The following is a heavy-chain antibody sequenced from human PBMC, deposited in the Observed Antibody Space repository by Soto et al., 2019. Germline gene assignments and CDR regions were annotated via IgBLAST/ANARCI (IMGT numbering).Heavy chain of an antibody. Sequence: QVQLVQSGAEVKKPGSSVKVSCKASGGTFSSYAISWVRQAPGQGLEWMGGIIPIFGTANYAQKFQGRVTITADESTSTAYMELSSLRSEDTAVYYCVRCRDMITFGGVIVPLYYYYGMDVWGQGTTVTVSS. D-gene: IGHD3-16*02. CDR2: IIPIFGTA. CDR1: GGTFSSYA. J-gene: IGHJ6*02. CDR3: VRCRDMITFGGVIVPLYYYYGMDV. V-gene: IGHV1-69*01.